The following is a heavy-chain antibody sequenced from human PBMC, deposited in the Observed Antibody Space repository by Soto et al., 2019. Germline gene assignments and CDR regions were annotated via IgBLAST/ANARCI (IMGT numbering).Heavy chain of an antibody. D-gene: IGHD2-8*01. Sequence: SETLSLTCTVSGGFIRSYYWSWIRQPPGKGLEWIGYIYYSGSTNYNPSLKSRVTISVDTSKNQFSLKLSSVTAADTAVYYCARVGVYCTNGVCDYGMDVWGQGTTVTVSS. CDR1: GGFIRSYY. V-gene: IGHV4-59*01. J-gene: IGHJ6*02. CDR3: ARVGVYCTNGVCDYGMDV. CDR2: IYYSGST.